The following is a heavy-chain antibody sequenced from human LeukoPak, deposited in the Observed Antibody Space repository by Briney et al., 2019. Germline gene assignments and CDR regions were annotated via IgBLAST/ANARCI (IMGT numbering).Heavy chain of an antibody. Sequence: PGGSLRLSCAASGFTFSTYAMSWVRQAPGKGLEWASAISGSGGSTYYADSVKGRFTISRDNSKNTLYLQMNSLRAEDTAVYYCAKDISIAVAGTGFDYWGQGTLVTVSS. J-gene: IGHJ4*02. V-gene: IGHV3-23*01. CDR2: ISGSGGST. CDR1: GFTFSTYA. CDR3: AKDISIAVAGTGFDY. D-gene: IGHD6-19*01.